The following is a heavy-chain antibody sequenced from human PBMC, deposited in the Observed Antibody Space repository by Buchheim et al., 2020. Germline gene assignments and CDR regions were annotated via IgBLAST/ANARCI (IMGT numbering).Heavy chain of an antibody. CDR1: GFTFSSYA. CDR2: ISDSGVST. Sequence: EVQLLESGGGLVQPGGSLRLSCAASGFTFSSYAMSWVRQAPGKGLEWVSSISDSGVSTSFADSVQGRFTISSDNSKNTLYLQMNSLRAEDTAVYYCAEASRASDYWGQGTL. V-gene: IGHV3-23*01. CDR3: AEASRASDY. D-gene: IGHD3-10*01. J-gene: IGHJ4*02.